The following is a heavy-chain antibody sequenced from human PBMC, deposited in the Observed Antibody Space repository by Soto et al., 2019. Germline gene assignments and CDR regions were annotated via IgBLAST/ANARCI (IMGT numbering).Heavy chain of an antibody. CDR2: ISSSSSTI. CDR3: ARDYYYDSSGYLDY. CDR1: GFTFSSYS. J-gene: IGHJ4*02. V-gene: IGHV3-48*02. D-gene: IGHD3-22*01. Sequence: EVQLLESGGGLVQPGGSLRLSCAASGFTFSSYSMNWVRQAPGKGLEWVSYISSSSSTIYYADSVKGRFTISRDNAKNSLYLQMNSLRDEDTAVYYCARDYYYDSSGYLDYWGQGTLVTVSS.